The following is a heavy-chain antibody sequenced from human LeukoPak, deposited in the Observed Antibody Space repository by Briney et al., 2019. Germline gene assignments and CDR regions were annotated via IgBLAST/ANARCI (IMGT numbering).Heavy chain of an antibody. V-gene: IGHV3-23*01. CDR1: GFTFTSYG. D-gene: IGHD5-24*01. CDR2: ISGSGGST. J-gene: IGHJ4*02. Sequence: GGSLRLSCAASGFTFTSYGMSWVRQAPGKGLEWVSGISGSGGSTYYADSVKGRFTISRDNSKNTLYLQMNSLRSEDTAVYYCARVSGYNWNFDYWGQGTLVTVSS. CDR3: ARVSGYNWNFDY.